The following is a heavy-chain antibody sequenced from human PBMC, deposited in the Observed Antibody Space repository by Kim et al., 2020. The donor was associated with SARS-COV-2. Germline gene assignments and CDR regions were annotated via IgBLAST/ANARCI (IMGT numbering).Heavy chain of an antibody. D-gene: IGHD3-22*01. V-gene: IGHV3-30*07. CDR3: ARNLYYYDSSGYYRDSGFDY. J-gene: IGHJ4*02. Sequence: RFTISRDNSKNTLYLQMNSLRAEDTAVYYCARNLYYYDSSGYYRDSGFDYWGQGTLVTVSS.